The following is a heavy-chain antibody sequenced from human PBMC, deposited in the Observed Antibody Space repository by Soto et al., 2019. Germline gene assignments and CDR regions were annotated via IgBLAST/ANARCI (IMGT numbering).Heavy chain of an antibody. CDR1: GGTFSSYS. CDR2: IIPIFGTA. J-gene: IGHJ4*02. CDR3: ARDGGRHSGGIDY. D-gene: IGHD1-26*01. Sequence: QVQLVQSGAEVKKPGSSVKVSCKASGGTFSSYSINWVRQAPGQGLEWMGEIIPIFGTANYAQKFQGRVTIDADECTSTAYMELSSLRSEDTAVYYCARDGGRHSGGIDYWGQGTLVTVSS. V-gene: IGHV1-69*01.